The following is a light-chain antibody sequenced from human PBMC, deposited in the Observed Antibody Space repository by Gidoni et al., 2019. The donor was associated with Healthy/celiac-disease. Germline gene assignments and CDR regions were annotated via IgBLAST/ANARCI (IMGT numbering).Light chain of an antibody. CDR3: AAWDDSLNGHVV. CDR2: SNN. Sequence: QSVLTHPPSASGTPGQRVTISCSGSSSNIGSNTVNWYQQLPGTAPKLPIYSNNQRPSGVPDRFSGSKSGTSASLASSGLQSEDEADYYCAAWDDSLNGHVVFGGGTKLTVL. CDR1: SSNIGSNT. J-gene: IGLJ2*01. V-gene: IGLV1-44*01.